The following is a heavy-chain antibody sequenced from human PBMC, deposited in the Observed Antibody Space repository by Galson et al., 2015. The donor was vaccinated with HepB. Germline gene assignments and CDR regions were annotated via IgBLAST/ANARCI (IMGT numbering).Heavy chain of an antibody. CDR3: AKDQDAYCGGDCYLTAPFFDY. Sequence: SLRLSCAASGFTFSSYAMSWVRQAPGKGLEWVSAISGSGGSTYYADSVKGRFTISRDNSKNTLYLQMNSLRAEDTAVYYCAKDQDAYCGGDCYLTAPFFDYWGQGTLVTVSS. V-gene: IGHV3-23*01. CDR1: GFTFSSYA. D-gene: IGHD2-21*02. J-gene: IGHJ4*02. CDR2: ISGSGGST.